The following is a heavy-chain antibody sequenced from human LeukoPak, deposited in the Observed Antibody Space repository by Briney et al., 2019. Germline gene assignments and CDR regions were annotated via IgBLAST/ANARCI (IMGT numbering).Heavy chain of an antibody. CDR2: ISSSSSYI. J-gene: IGHJ4*02. D-gene: IGHD5-24*01. Sequence: GGSLRLSCAASGFTFSSYSMNWVRQAPGKGLEWVSSISSSSSYIYYADSVKGRFTISRDNAKNSLYLQMNSLRAEDTAVYYCARAHRMATIGFDYWGQGTLVTVSS. CDR3: ARAHRMATIGFDY. V-gene: IGHV3-21*01. CDR1: GFTFSSYS.